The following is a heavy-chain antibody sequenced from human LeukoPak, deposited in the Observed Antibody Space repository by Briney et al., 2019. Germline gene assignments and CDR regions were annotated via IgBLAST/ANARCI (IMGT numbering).Heavy chain of an antibody. CDR3: TRALYGYKFEY. V-gene: IGHV4-59*01. D-gene: IGHD5-24*01. Sequence: SETLSLTCTVSGGSISGYYWTWIRRPPGKGLEWIGYIYHDGSTYYNPSLRSRVTISVDRSKNQFSLKLSAVTAADTAVYYCTRALYGYKFEYWGQGSLVTVSS. J-gene: IGHJ4*02. CDR2: IYHDGST. CDR1: GGSISGYY.